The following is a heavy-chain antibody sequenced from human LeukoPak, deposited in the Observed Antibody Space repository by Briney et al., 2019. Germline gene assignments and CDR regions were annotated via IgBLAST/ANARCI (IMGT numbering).Heavy chain of an antibody. Sequence: ASLKVSCKTSGYTFTGYYMHWVRQAPGQGLEWMGWIDPNSGGTNYTQKFQGRVTMTRDTSISTAYMELSRLRSDDRAVYYCARDVGSGWFTLDYWGQGTQVTVSS. D-gene: IGHD6-19*01. V-gene: IGHV1-2*02. CDR3: ARDVGSGWFTLDY. J-gene: IGHJ4*02. CDR1: GYTFTGYY. CDR2: IDPNSGGT.